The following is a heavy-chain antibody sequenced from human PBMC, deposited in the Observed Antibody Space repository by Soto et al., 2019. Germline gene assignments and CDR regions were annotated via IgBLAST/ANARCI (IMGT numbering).Heavy chain of an antibody. CDR2: ISWNSGSI. D-gene: IGHD3-10*01. Sequence: EVQLVESGGGLVQPGRSLRLSCAASGFTFDDYAMHWVRQATGKGLEWVSGISWNSGSIGYADSVKGRFTISRDNAKNSLYLQMNSLRAEDTALYYCAKDARISMVRGVPDWYFDLWGRGTLVTVSS. J-gene: IGHJ2*01. CDR3: AKDARISMVRGVPDWYFDL. V-gene: IGHV3-9*01. CDR1: GFTFDDYA.